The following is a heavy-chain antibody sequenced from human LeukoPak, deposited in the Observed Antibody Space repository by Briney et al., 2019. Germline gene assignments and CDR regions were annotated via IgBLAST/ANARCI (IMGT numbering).Heavy chain of an antibody. CDR2: INSDGSVT. CDR1: GFTFSNYW. V-gene: IGHV3-74*01. J-gene: IGHJ4*02. Sequence: GGSLRLSCAASGFTFSNYWMFWVRQAPGKGPVLVSRINSDGSVTNYADSVKGRFTISRDNAKNSLYLQMNSLRAEDTAVYYCARDRGYFYWGQGTLVTVSS. CDR3: ARDRGYFY. D-gene: IGHD2-15*01.